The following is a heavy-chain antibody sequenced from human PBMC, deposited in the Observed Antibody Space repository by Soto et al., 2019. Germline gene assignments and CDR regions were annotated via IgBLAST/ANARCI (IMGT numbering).Heavy chain of an antibody. J-gene: IGHJ4*02. CDR3: ARGRYGDY. D-gene: IGHD1-1*01. CDR2: ISAHNGNT. V-gene: IGHV1-18*01. Sequence: QVHLVQSGAEVKKSGASVKVSCKGSGYDFTTYGITWVRQAPGQGLEWMAWISAHNGNTDYAQKLQGRVTVTRDTSTSTAYMELMSLRSDDTAVYYCARGRYGDYWGQGALVTVSS. CDR1: GYDFTTYG.